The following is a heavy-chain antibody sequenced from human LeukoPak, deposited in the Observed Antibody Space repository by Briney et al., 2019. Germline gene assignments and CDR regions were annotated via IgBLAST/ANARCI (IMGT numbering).Heavy chain of an antibody. CDR2: IKQDGSEK. V-gene: IGHV3-7*01. D-gene: IGHD6-25*01. J-gene: IGHJ4*02. CDR3: ARLPAA. Sequence: GGSLRLSCAASGFTFISYWMSWVRQAPGKGLEWVANIKQDGSEKYYADSVKGRFTISRDNAKNSLYLQMNSLRAEDTAVYYCARLPAAWGQGTLVTVSS. CDR1: GFTFISYW.